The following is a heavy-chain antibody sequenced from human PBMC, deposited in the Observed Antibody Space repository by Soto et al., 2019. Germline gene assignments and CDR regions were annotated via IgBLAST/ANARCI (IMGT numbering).Heavy chain of an antibody. D-gene: IGHD4-17*01. CDR1: GFTISSCA. J-gene: IGHJ4*02. CDR2: MSGSGGSR. Sequence: EVQLLESGGGLVQPGGSLRLSCAASGFTISSCALSWVRQTPGKGLEWVSAMSGSGGSRYYADSVKGRFTISRDNSRNTLFLQMNSLRAEDTAVYYCAKDRYSDYPNYFDNWGQGTLVSVSS. V-gene: IGHV3-23*01. CDR3: AKDRYSDYPNYFDN.